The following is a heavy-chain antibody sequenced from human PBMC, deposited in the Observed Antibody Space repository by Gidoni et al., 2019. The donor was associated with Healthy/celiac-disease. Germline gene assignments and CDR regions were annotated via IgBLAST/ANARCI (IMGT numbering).Heavy chain of an antibody. J-gene: IGHJ6*02. Sequence: GESPGQGLEWMGWISAYNGNTNYAQKLQGRVTMTTDTSTSTAYMELRSLRSDDTAVYYCAREQQLVRGYYYYYGMDVWGQGTTVTVSS. CDR3: AREQQLVRGYYYYYGMDV. D-gene: IGHD6-13*01. CDR2: ISAYNGNT. V-gene: IGHV1-18*01.